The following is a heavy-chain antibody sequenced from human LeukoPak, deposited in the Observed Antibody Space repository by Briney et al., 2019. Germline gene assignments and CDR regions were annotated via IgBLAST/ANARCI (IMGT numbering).Heavy chain of an antibody. CDR2: IYSAGGGGTT. V-gene: IGHV3-53*01. CDR1: GFSVSSNY. CDR3: AAGSSGVFDY. D-gene: IGHD3-22*01. Sequence: GGSLRLSCAASGFSVSSNYMSWVRQAPGKGLEWVSIIYSAGGGGTTYYADSVKGRFAISRDNSKNTLNLQMNSLRAEDTAVYYCAAGSSGVFDYWGQGTLVTVSS. J-gene: IGHJ4*02.